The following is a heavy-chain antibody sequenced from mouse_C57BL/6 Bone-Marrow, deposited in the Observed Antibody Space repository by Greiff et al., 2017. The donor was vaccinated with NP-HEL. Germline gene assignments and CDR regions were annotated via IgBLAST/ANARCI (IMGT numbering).Heavy chain of an antibody. CDR2: IHPNSGST. V-gene: IGHV1-64*01. CDR3: AMGAYYGNSQLDY. J-gene: IGHJ2*01. D-gene: IGHD2-1*01. CDR1: GYTFTSYW. Sequence: QVQLQQPGAELVKPGASVKLSCKASGYTFTSYWMHWVKQRPGQGLEWIGMIHPNSGSTNYNEKFKSKATLTVDKSSSTAYMQLSSLTSEDSAVYYCAMGAYYGNSQLDYWGQGTTLTVSS.